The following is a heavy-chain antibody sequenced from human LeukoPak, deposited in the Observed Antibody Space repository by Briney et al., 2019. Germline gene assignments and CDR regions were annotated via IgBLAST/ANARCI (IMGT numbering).Heavy chain of an antibody. V-gene: IGHV3-9*01. Sequence: GGSLRLSCAASGFTFDDYAMHWVRQAPGKGLEWVSGISWNSGSIGYADSVKGRFTISRDNAKNSLYLQMNSLRGEDTAVYYCAKHPSGYYYDHFDYWGQGTLVTVSS. CDR1: GFTFDDYA. J-gene: IGHJ4*02. CDR3: AKHPSGYYYDHFDY. CDR2: ISWNSGSI. D-gene: IGHD3-22*01.